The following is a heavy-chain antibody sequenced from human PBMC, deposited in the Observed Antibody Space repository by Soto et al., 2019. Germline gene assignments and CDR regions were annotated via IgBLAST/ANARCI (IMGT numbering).Heavy chain of an antibody. D-gene: IGHD3-16*02. CDR1: GGSISSSSYY. Sequence: QLQLQESGPGLVKPSETLSLTCTVSGGSISSSSYYWGWIRQPPGKGLEWIGSIYYSGSTYYNPSLKSRVTISVDTSKNQFSLKLSSVTAADTAVYYCAGNRIMITFGGVIVINWFDPWGQGTLVTVSS. V-gene: IGHV4-39*01. J-gene: IGHJ5*02. CDR2: IYYSGST. CDR3: AGNRIMITFGGVIVINWFDP.